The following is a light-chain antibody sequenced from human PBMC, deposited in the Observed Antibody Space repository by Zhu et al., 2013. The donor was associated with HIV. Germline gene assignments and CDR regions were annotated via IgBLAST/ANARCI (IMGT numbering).Light chain of an antibody. Sequence: QSVLTQPPSASGTPGQRVTISCSGRFSNIGSNTVNWYQQVPGTAPKLLMYSNDERPSGVPDRFSGSKSGTSASLAISGLQSEDEADYYCAAWDDSLNGPVFGGVTQLTVL. V-gene: IGLV1-44*01. CDR3: AAWDDSLNGPV. J-gene: IGLJ7*01. CDR2: SND. CDR1: FSNIGSNT.